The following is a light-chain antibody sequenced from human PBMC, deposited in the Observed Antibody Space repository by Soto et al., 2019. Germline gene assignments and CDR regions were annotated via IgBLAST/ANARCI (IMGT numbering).Light chain of an antibody. CDR3: QSYDSSMSDV. V-gene: IGLV1-40*01. CDR1: RSNIGAGYD. CDR2: GNN. Sequence: QSVLTQPPSVSGAPGQRVTISCTGSRSNIGAGYDVHWYQHLPGTTPKLLIYGNNNRPSGVPDRFSGSKSGTSASLAITGVQAEDEADYYCQSYDSSMSDVFRTGTKLTVL. J-gene: IGLJ1*01.